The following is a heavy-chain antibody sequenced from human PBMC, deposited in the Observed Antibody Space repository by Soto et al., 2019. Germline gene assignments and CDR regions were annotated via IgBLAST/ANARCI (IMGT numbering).Heavy chain of an antibody. D-gene: IGHD3-22*01. CDR2: ISSSSSYI. CDR3: TRLTFDDSSGYYCY. V-gene: IGHV3-21*01. CDR1: GFTFSSYS. J-gene: IGHJ4*02. Sequence: EVQLVESGGGLVKPGGSLRLSCAASGFTFSSYSMNWVRQAPGKGLEWVSSISSSSSYIYYADSVKGRFTISRVNDKNSLYLHMYSLIAEDTAVYYCTRLTFDDSSGYYCYWRQGTLVTVSS.